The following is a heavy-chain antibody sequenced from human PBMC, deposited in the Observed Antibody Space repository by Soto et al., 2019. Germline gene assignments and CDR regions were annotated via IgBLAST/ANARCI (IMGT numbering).Heavy chain of an antibody. V-gene: IGHV3-74*01. CDR3: ARDLGYGSGSRRGAYYYYGMDV. D-gene: IGHD3-10*01. CDR1: GLTFSDYW. Sequence: EVQLVESGGGLVQPGGSLRLSCAASGLTFSDYWMHWVRQAPGKGLVWVSRINSDGSSTIYADSVKGRFTISRDNAKNTLYLQVNSLRGEDTAVYYCARDLGYGSGSRRGAYYYYGMDVWGQGTTVTVSS. CDR2: INSDGSST. J-gene: IGHJ6*02.